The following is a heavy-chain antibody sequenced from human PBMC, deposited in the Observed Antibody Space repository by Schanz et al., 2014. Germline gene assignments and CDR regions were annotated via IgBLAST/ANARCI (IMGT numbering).Heavy chain of an antibody. V-gene: IGHV3-23*01. J-gene: IGHJ4*01. Sequence: EVQLLDSGGGLVQPGGSLRLSCAASGFTFSTYAMSWVRQAPGKGLEWVSAISGSGGSTYYADSVKGRFTMSRDNSKNTLYLQMNSLRVEDTAVYYCAREQIMAAAGLVDYWGHGTLVTVSS. CDR2: ISGSGGST. CDR3: AREQIMAAAGLVDY. CDR1: GFTFSTYA. D-gene: IGHD6-13*01.